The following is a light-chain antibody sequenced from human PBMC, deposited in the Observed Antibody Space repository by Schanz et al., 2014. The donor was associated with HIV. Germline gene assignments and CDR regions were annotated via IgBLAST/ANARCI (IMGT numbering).Light chain of an antibody. V-gene: IGKV3D-15*01. Sequence: EIVLTQSPATLSLSPGERATLSCRASQGVKSHLAWYQQKPGQAPRLLIYDASNRATGIPARFSGSGSGTEFTLTISSLQSEDFAVYYCQQYNNWPLYTFGQGTKLEIK. CDR2: DAS. J-gene: IGKJ2*01. CDR1: QGVKSH. CDR3: QQYNNWPLYT.